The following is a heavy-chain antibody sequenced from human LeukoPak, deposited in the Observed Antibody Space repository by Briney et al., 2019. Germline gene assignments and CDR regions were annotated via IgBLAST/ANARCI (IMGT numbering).Heavy chain of an antibody. CDR1: GGSISSYY. J-gene: IGHJ4*02. D-gene: IGHD4-17*01. Sequence: SETLSLTCTVSGGSISSYYWSWIRQPPGKGLEWIGYIYYSGSTNYNPSLKSRVTISVDTSKNQFSLKLSSVTAADTAVYYCARATPYGDFDYWGQGTLVTVSS. CDR3: ARATPYGDFDY. V-gene: IGHV4-59*01. CDR2: IYYSGST.